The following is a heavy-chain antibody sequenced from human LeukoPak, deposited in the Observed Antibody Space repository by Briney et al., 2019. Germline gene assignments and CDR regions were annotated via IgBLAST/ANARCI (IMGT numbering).Heavy chain of an antibody. CDR2: IRWNSGSI. J-gene: IGHJ4*02. V-gene: IGHV3-9*01. D-gene: IGHD6-19*01. CDR1: GFTFDDYA. Sequence: GRSLRLSCAASGFTFDDYAMHWVRQAPGQGLEWVSGIRWNSGSIGYADSVKGRFTISRDNAKNSLYLQMNSLRAEDTALYYCAKDMRSAVAATFDYWGQGTLLTASS. CDR3: AKDMRSAVAATFDY.